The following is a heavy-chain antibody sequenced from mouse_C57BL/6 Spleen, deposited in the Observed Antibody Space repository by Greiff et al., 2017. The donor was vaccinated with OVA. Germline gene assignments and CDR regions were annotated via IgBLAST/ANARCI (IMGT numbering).Heavy chain of an antibody. D-gene: IGHD1-1*01. CDR2: IHPNSGST. CDR3: ARRGTTVVAHWYFDV. Sequence: QVQLKQPGAELVKPGASVKLSCKASGYTFTSYWMHWVKQRPGQGLEWIGMIHPNSGSTNYNEKFKSKATLTVDKSSSTAYMQLSSLTSEDSAVYYCARRGTTVVAHWYFDVWGTGTTVTVSS. V-gene: IGHV1-64*01. CDR1: GYTFTSYW. J-gene: IGHJ1*03.